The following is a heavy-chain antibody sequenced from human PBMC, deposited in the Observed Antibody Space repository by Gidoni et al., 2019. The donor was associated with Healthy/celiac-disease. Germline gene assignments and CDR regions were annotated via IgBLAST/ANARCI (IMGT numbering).Heavy chain of an antibody. CDR2: INHSGST. CDR1: GGSFSGYY. J-gene: IGHJ5*02. Sequence: QVQLQQWGAGLLKPSETLSLTCAVYGGSFSGYYWSWIRQPPGKGLEWIGEINHSGSTNYNPSLKSRVTISVDTSKNQFSLKLSSVTAADTAVYYCARGSAALYVLVVVPPHRRGFDPWGQGTLVTVSS. D-gene: IGHD2-21*01. CDR3: ARGSAALYVLVVVPPHRRGFDP. V-gene: IGHV4-34*01.